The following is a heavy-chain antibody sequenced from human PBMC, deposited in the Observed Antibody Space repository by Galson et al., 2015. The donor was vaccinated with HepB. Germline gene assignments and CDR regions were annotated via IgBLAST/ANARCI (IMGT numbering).Heavy chain of an antibody. J-gene: IGHJ4*02. CDR1: GFTFSSYT. D-gene: IGHD1-26*01. CDR3: ATGVVGARFDY. V-gene: IGHV3-30-3*01. CDR2: ISYDGSNK. Sequence: SLRLSCAASGFTFSSYTMHWVRQAPGKGLEWVALISYDGSNKNYADSVKGRFTISRDNSENTLYLQMNRLRPDDTAVYYCATGVVGARFDYWGQGTLVIVSS.